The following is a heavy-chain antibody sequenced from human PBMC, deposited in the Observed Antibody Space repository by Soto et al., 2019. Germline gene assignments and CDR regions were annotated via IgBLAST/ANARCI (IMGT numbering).Heavy chain of an antibody. CDR2: IHHSGAT. J-gene: IGHJ6*02. CDR3: PTQGFYRMGL. CDR1: GDSITGDNW. V-gene: IGHV4-4*02. Sequence: QVQLQESGPGLVQPSGTLSLTCAVSGDSITGDNWWSWVRQPPGKGLEWIGEIHHSGATKYNPSLTTRVTISVDKSNNQFSLKLTSVTAAHTAMLYCPTQGFYRMGLCGRGTTDTVSS.